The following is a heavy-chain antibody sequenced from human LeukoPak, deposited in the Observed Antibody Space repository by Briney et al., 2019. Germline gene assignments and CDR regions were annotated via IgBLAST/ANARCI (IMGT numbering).Heavy chain of an antibody. D-gene: IGHD1-26*01. CDR3: ARGTREEAFDY. CDR1: GFTFSSYG. J-gene: IGHJ4*02. CDR2: IWYDGSNK. Sequence: GGSLRLSCAASGFTFSSYGMHWVRQAPGKGLEWVAVIWYDGSNKYYADSVKGRFTISRDNSKNTLYLQMNSLRAEDTAVYYCARGTREEAFDYWGQGTLVTVSS. V-gene: IGHV3-33*01.